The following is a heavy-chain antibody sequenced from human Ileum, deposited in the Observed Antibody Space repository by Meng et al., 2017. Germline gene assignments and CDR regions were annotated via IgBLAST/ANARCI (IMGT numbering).Heavy chain of an antibody. D-gene: IGHD3-9*01. CDR3: ARDEPDVLIGYEAY. CDR2: ITPMYGTA. V-gene: IGHV1-69*06. Sequence: QVQLVQSETEVKKPGSSVKVSCKSSGGTVSRYGISWVRQAPGQGLEWMGGITPMYGTANYGQKFQGRVTITADKSTSTIYMELSSLRSEDTAVYYCARDEPDVLIGYEAYWGQGTLVTVSS. CDR1: GGTVSRYG. J-gene: IGHJ4*02.